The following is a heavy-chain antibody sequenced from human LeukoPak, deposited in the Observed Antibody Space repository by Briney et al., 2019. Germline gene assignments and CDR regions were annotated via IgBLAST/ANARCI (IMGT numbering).Heavy chain of an antibody. CDR3: ARDWGVEGRPGYMDV. CDR2: IYTSGRT. Sequence: KTSETLSLTCTVSGGSISDKYWSWIRQPPGKGLERIGYIYTSGRTHYNPSLKSRVTILVDTSKNQSSLKLTSVTAADTAMYFCARDWGVEGRPGYMDVWGKGTTVTVSS. D-gene: IGHD6-6*01. CDR1: GGSISDKY. V-gene: IGHV4-59*01. J-gene: IGHJ6*03.